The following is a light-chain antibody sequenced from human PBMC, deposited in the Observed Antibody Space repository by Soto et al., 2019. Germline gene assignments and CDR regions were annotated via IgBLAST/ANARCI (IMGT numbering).Light chain of an antibody. CDR3: QQYIYWPWT. CDR1: QSVSSD. J-gene: IGKJ1*01. CDR2: GAS. Sequence: EIVMTQSPATLSVSPGERATLSCRASQSVSSDLAWYQHKPGQAPRLLIYGASTRATGIPARFSGRGSGTEFTLTISSLQSEDFAVYYCQQYIYWPWTFGQGTKVDI. V-gene: IGKV3-15*01.